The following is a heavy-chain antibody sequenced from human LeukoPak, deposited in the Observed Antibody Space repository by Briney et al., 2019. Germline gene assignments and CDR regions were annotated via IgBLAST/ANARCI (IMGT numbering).Heavy chain of an antibody. D-gene: IGHD2-2*01. CDR3: PRDDAPAGSESYCRRISCHLGRTDV. J-gene: IGHJ6*01. Sequence: ASVTLSCTASVYTWTGFGISWGCHAPRPGLEWVWWINIHHGNTKYTQKFKGRVTLTRDKFTSTAYTRLTSLRSADTAVYYCPRDDAPAGSESYCRRISCHLGRTDVCGQGTTITVSS. V-gene: IGHV1-18*01. CDR2: INIHHGNT. CDR1: VYTWTGFG.